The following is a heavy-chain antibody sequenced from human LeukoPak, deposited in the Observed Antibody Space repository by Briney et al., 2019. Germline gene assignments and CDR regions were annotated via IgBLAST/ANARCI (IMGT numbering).Heavy chain of an antibody. CDR3: ARVADTAMGEGDY. CDR1: GFTFSSYS. J-gene: IGHJ4*02. Sequence: GGSLRLSCAASGFTFSSYSMNWVRQAPGKGLEWVSYISSSSSTIYYADSVKGRFTISRDNAKNSLYLQMDSLRAEDTAVYYCARVADTAMGEGDYWGQGTLVTVSS. CDR2: ISSSSSTI. D-gene: IGHD5-18*01. V-gene: IGHV3-48*01.